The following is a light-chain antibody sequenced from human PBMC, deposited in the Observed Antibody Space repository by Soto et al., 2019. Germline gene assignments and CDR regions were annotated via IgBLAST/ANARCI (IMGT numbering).Light chain of an antibody. J-gene: IGKJ1*01. Sequence: EIVMTQSPATLSLSPGEGATLYCRASQSVASYLAWYQQKPGQAPRLLIYDASNRATGIPTRFSGSGSATDFTLTISSLEPEDSAVYYCQQRSNWPLTFGQGTKVDIK. CDR2: DAS. CDR3: QQRSNWPLT. V-gene: IGKV3-11*01. CDR1: QSVASY.